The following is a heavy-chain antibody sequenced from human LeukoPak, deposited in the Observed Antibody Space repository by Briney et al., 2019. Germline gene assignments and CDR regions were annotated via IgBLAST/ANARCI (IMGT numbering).Heavy chain of an antibody. Sequence: GGSLRLSCAASGFTFSSYGFHWVRQAPGKGLEWMAFIRKDAGKTYYAESVKGRLSISRDISKNTLYLQMNSLRAEDTAVYYCARIRLGEISGWYIFDDWGQGTLVTVSS. D-gene: IGHD6-19*01. CDR1: GFTFSSYG. V-gene: IGHV3-30*02. J-gene: IGHJ4*02. CDR2: IRKDAGKT. CDR3: ARIRLGEISGWYIFDD.